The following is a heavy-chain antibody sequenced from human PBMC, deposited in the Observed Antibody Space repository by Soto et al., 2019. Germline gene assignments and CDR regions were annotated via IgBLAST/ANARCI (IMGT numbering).Heavy chain of an antibody. CDR3: TTIGVWGSYRHDAFDI. D-gene: IGHD3-16*02. CDR2: IKSKTDGGTT. CDR1: GFTFSNAW. Sequence: GGSLRLSCAASGFTFSNAWMSWVRQAPGKGLEWVGRIKSKTDGGTTDYAAPVKGRFTISRDDSKNTLYLQMNSLKTEDTAVYYCTTIGVWGSYRHDAFDIWGQGTMVTVSS. V-gene: IGHV3-15*01. J-gene: IGHJ3*02.